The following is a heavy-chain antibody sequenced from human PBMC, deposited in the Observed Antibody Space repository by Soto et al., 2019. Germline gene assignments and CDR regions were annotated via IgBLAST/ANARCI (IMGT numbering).Heavy chain of an antibody. J-gene: IGHJ4*02. CDR3: ARKAYYYDSSGYRTYYFDY. CDR1: GYTFTSYG. V-gene: IGHV1-18*01. CDR2: ISAYNGNT. Sequence: GASVKVSCKASGYTFTSYGISWVRQAPGQGLEWMGWISAYNGNTNYAQKLQGRVTMTTDTSTSTAYMELRSLRSDDTAVYYCARKAYYYDSSGYRTYYFDYWGQGTLVTVSS. D-gene: IGHD3-22*01.